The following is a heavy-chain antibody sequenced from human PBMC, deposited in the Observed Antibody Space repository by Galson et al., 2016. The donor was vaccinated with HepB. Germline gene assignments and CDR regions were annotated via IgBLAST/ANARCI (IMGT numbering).Heavy chain of an antibody. CDR2: IYPGGST. V-gene: IGHV4-4*02. Sequence: SETLSLTCAVSGVSFSDYRWWSWVRQPPGKGLEWVGEIYPGGSTNYNPSLKSRVTMSVDDSRNHFSLSLTSVTAADTAFYYCASHSAPYYYGSGDSDYWGQGALVTVSA. CDR3: ASHSAPYYYGSGDSDY. D-gene: IGHD3-10*01. CDR1: GVSFSDYRW. J-gene: IGHJ4*02.